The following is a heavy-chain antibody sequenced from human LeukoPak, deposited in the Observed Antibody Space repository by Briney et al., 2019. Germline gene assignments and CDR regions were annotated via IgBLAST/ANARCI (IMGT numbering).Heavy chain of an antibody. D-gene: IGHD5-18*01. J-gene: IGHJ5*02. CDR2: RSYDGSRK. Sequence: PGRSLRLSCAASGFTFSNYSIHWVRQGPGKGLEWVAVRSYDGSRKYYADSVKGRFTISRDSSKNTVDLQMSSLRAEDTALYYCARDVDTRGHYARFDPWGQGTLVTVSS. V-gene: IGHV3-33*05. CDR1: GFTFSNYS. CDR3: ARDVDTRGHYARFDP.